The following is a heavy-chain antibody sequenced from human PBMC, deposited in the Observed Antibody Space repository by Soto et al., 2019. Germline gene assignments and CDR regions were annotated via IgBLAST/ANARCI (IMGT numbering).Heavy chain of an antibody. Sequence: GGSVKVSCKASGGTFSSYAISWGGQAPGQGVEWMGGIIPIFGTANYAQKFQGRVTITADESTSAAYMELSSLRSEDTAVYYCAVRDPIAVAGGYYYYGMDVWGQGTTVTVSS. V-gene: IGHV1-69*13. J-gene: IGHJ6*02. CDR2: IIPIFGTA. D-gene: IGHD6-19*01. CDR3: AVRDPIAVAGGYYYYGMDV. CDR1: GGTFSSYA.